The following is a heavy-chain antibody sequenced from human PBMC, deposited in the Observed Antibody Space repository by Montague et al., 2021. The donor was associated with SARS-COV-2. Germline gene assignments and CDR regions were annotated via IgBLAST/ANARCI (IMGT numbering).Heavy chain of an antibody. Sequence: YIYYADTGKGRFTISRDNAKNSLYLQMNSLRAEDTGVYYCERDYMVRGVLDGFDIWGQGTMVTVSS. CDR2: YI. V-gene: IGHV3-21*01. J-gene: IGHJ3*02. D-gene: IGHD3-10*01. CDR3: ERDYMVRGVLDGFDI.